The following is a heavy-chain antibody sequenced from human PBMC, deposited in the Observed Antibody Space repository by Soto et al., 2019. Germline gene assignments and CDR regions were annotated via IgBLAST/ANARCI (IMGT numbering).Heavy chain of an antibody. CDR2: INRDGSTT. J-gene: IGHJ5*02. D-gene: IGHD1-26*01. Sequence: EVQLVESGGGLVQPGGSLRLSCAASGFPFSSYWMHWVRQAPGKGLVWVSRINRDGSTTTYADSVKGRFTISRDNAKNTLYLQMNSLRADDTAVYYCARVATGSYNWFDPWGQGTLVTVSS. V-gene: IGHV3-74*01. CDR3: ARVATGSYNWFDP. CDR1: GFPFSSYW.